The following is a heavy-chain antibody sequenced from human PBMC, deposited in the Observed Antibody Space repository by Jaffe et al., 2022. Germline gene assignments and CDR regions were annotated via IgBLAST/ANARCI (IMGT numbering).Heavy chain of an antibody. J-gene: IGHJ4*02. V-gene: IGHV4-4*02. Sequence: QVQLQESGPGLVKPSGTLSLTCAVSGGSISVNNWWTWVRQPPGKGLEWIGEIYHNGNTNYNPSLKSRVTISVDKSKNQFSLKLTSVTAADTALYYCAREKGAGSYQGFDYWGQGTLVTVSS. D-gene: IGHD3-10*01. CDR2: IYHNGNT. CDR3: AREKGAGSYQGFDY. CDR1: GGSISVNNW.